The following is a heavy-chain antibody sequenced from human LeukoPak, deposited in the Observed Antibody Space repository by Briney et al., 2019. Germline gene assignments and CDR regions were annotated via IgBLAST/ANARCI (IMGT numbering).Heavy chain of an antibody. CDR1: GFIFRSYG. CDR2: ISGSGGGT. V-gene: IGHV3-23*01. CDR3: AKRDDFTWSPDY. Sequence: PGGSLRLSCAASGFIFRSYGMSWVRQAPGKGLEWVSGISGSGGGTYYADSVKGRFTISRGNSKNTLFLQMNSLRAEDTAVYYCAKRDDFTWSPDYWGQGTLVTVSS. J-gene: IGHJ4*02. D-gene: IGHD2-21*02.